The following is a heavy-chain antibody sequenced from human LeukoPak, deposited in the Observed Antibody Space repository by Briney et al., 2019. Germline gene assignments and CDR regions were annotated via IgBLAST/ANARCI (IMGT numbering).Heavy chain of an antibody. D-gene: IGHD1-26*01. CDR1: GGSISSSSYY. V-gene: IGHV4-39*01. Sequence: SETLSLTCTVSGGSISSSSYYWGWIRQPPGKGLVWIGSIYYSGSTYYNPSLKSRVTISVDTSKNQFSLKLSSVTAADTAVYYCARHYRAEIDYWGQGTLVTVSS. CDR3: ARHYRAEIDY. J-gene: IGHJ4*02. CDR2: IYYSGST.